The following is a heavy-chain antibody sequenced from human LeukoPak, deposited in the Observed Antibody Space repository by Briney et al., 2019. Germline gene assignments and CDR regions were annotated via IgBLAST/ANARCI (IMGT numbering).Heavy chain of an antibody. D-gene: IGHD3-9*01. CDR2: IIPMSGTR. J-gene: IGHJ3*02. Sequence: ASMKVSCRASGGTFSNYAVSWVRQAPGQGLERMGRIIPMSGTRNYAQNYQGRVTITTDESRTTVYMELSNLRSEDTAVYYCARDLNLHDGLDIWGQGTMVTVSS. CDR3: ARDLNLHDGLDI. CDR1: GGTFSNYA. V-gene: IGHV1-69*05.